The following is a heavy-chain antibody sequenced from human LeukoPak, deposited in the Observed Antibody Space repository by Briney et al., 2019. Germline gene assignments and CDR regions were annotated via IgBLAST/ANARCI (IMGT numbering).Heavy chain of an antibody. D-gene: IGHD3-3*01. CDR1: GGSISSGDYY. V-gene: IGHV4-30-4*01. Sequence: PSETLSLTCTVSGGSISSGDYYWSWIRQPPGKGLEWIGYIYYSGSTYYNPSLKSRVTISVDTSKNQFSLKLSSVTAADTAVYYCARGRFLEWLLTGGEGFDYWGQGTLVTVSS. CDR3: ARGRFLEWLLTGGEGFDY. CDR2: IYYSGST. J-gene: IGHJ4*02.